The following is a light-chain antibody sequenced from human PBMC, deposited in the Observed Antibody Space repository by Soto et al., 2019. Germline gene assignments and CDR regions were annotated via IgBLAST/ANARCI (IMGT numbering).Light chain of an antibody. CDR2: AAS. CDR3: QQLNSYPLT. CDR1: QGISSY. V-gene: IGKV1-9*01. J-gene: IGKJ4*01. Sequence: DIQLTQSPSFLSASVGDRVTITCRASQGISSYLAWYQQKPGKAPNILIYAASTLQSGVLSRFSGSGSGTEFTLTISSLQPEDFATYYCQQLNSYPLTFGGGTKVEIK.